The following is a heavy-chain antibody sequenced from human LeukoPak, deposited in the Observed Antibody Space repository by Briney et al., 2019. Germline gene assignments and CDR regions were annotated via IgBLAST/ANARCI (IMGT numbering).Heavy chain of an antibody. V-gene: IGHV3-30-3*01. Sequence: GGSLRLSCAASGFTFSSYAMHWVRQAPGKGLEWVAVISYDGSNKYYADSVKGRFTISRDNSKNTLYLQMNSLRAEDTAVYYCARDPVGDYGVYWGQGTLVTVSS. D-gene: IGHD4-17*01. J-gene: IGHJ4*02. CDR1: GFTFSSYA. CDR3: ARDPVGDYGVY. CDR2: ISYDGSNK.